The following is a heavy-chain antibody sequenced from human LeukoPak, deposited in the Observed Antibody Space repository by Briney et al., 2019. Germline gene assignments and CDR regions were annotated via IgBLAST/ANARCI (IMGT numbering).Heavy chain of an antibody. CDR1: GGSFSGYY. CDR2: INHNGST. J-gene: IGHJ4*02. CDR3: ARGRGSGNDY. D-gene: IGHD2-15*01. Sequence: SETLSLTCAVYGGSFSGYYWSWIRQPPGKGLEWIGEINHNGSTNYNPFLKSRVTISVDTSKNQFSLKLSSVTAADTAVYYCARGRGSGNDYWGQGTLVTVSS. V-gene: IGHV4-34*01.